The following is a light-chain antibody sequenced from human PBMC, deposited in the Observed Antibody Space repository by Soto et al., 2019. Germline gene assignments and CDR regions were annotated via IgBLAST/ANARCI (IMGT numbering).Light chain of an antibody. CDR2: AAS. CDR3: QQSYSTFT. J-gene: IGKJ3*01. CDR1: QSISSY. Sequence: DIQMTQSPSSLSASVGDRVTITCRASQSISSYLNWYQQKPGKAPKLLIYAASSFQSGVPSRFSGSGSGTDFTLTIISLQPEDFATYYCQQSYSTFTFGPGTKVDIK. V-gene: IGKV1-39*01.